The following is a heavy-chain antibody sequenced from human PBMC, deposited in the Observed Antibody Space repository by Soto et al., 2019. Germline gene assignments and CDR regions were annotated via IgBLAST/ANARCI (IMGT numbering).Heavy chain of an antibody. Sequence: QVQLVQSGAEVKKPGSSVKVSCKASGGTFSSYAISRVRQAPGQGLEWMGGIIPIFGTANYAQKFQGRVTITADESTSTAYMELSSLRSEDTAVYYCARVAEVVVVPAAGSDYYYGMDVWGQGTTVTVSS. J-gene: IGHJ6*02. V-gene: IGHV1-69*01. CDR3: ARVAEVVVVPAAGSDYYYGMDV. CDR2: IIPIFGTA. D-gene: IGHD2-2*01. CDR1: GGTFSSYA.